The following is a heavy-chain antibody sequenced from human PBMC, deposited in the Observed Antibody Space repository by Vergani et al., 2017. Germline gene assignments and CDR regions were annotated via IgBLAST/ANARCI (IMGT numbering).Heavy chain of an antibody. V-gene: IGHV4-61*02. Sequence: QVQLQESGPGLVKPSQTLSLTCTVSGGSFSTGGQSWTWLRRSAGKGLEWIGRIYTSGATNSNPSLRSRAIMSVDASKTQFSLKLTSVTAADTAVYYCARDGGEYDKDALDVWGQGTKVTVTS. CDR1: GGSFSTGGQS. D-gene: IGHD2-21*01. J-gene: IGHJ3*01. CDR3: ARDGGEYDKDALDV. CDR2: IYTSGAT.